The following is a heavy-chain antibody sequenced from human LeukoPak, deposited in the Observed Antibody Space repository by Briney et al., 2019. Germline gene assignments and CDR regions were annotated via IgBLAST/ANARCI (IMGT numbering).Heavy chain of an antibody. D-gene: IGHD6-19*01. CDR3: ARGSGWFYFDY. J-gene: IGHJ4*02. CDR1: GFTFSRYW. Sequence: GGSLRLSCAASGFTFSRYWMHWVRQAPGKGLVWVSRINSDGSYTSYADFVKGRFTISRDNAKNTVYLQMSSLRAEDTAVYYCARGSGWFYFDYWGQGTLVTVSS. CDR2: INSDGSYT. V-gene: IGHV3-74*01.